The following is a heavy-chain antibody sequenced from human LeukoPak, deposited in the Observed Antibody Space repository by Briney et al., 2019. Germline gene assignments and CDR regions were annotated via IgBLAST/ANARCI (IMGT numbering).Heavy chain of an antibody. CDR2: INEDGSDK. CDR1: GFTFSSYW. Sequence: GGSLRLSCAASGFTFSSYWMSWVRQAPGKGPEWVASINEDGSDKYYVDSVKGRFTISRDNSKNTLYLQMGSLRAEDMAVYYCATSDYENFGAFDIWGQGTMVTVSS. D-gene: IGHD4-17*01. J-gene: IGHJ3*02. V-gene: IGHV3-7*01. CDR3: ATSDYENFGAFDI.